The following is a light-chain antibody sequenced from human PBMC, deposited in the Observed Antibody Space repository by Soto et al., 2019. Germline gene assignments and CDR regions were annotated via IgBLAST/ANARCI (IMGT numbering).Light chain of an antibody. Sequence: QSVLTQPAYVSGAAGESITISCTGTSSDVGGYNYVSWYQQHPGKAPKFMIYDVSNRPSGVSNRFSGSKSGNTASLTISGLQAEDEADYYCCSYTTSNTRQIVFGTGTKVTVL. J-gene: IGLJ1*01. CDR1: SSDVGGYNY. V-gene: IGLV2-14*01. CDR2: DVS. CDR3: CSYTTSNTRQIV.